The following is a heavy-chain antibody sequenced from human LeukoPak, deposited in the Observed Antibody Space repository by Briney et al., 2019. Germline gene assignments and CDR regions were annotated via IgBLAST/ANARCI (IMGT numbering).Heavy chain of an antibody. Sequence: GGSLRLSCAASGFTFSSYWMHWVRQAPGKGLEWVANIKQDGSEKYYVDSVKGRFTISRDNAKNSLYLQMNSLRAEDTAVYYCARKETQWLAWYFDLWGRGTLVTVSS. CDR1: GFTFSSYW. D-gene: IGHD6-19*01. CDR2: IKQDGSEK. CDR3: ARKETQWLAWYFDL. J-gene: IGHJ2*01. V-gene: IGHV3-7*01.